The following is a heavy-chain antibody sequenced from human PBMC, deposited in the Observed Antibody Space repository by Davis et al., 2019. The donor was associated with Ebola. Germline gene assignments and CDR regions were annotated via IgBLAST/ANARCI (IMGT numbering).Heavy chain of an antibody. Sequence: SETLSPTCGVLGGSLNGYSWTWIRQPPGKGLEWIGEITHSGNTDYKPSLKGRVTLSIDTSKNQFSLHLASVTAADTALYYCARATRGSVALDYWGQGSLVTVSS. D-gene: IGHD4-23*01. CDR1: GGSLNGYS. J-gene: IGHJ4*03. CDR3: ARATRGSVALDY. V-gene: IGHV4-34*01. CDR2: ITHSGNT.